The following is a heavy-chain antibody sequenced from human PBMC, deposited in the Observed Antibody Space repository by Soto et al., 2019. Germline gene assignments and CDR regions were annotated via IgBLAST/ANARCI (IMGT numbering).Heavy chain of an antibody. J-gene: IGHJ4*02. D-gene: IGHD1-1*01. CDR2: ITTYNGNT. CDR1: GYTFTNYG. Sequence: VQLVQSGGEVKKPGASVNVSCKTPGYTFTNYGISWVRQAPGQGLEFMGWITTYNGNTNYAQKFQDRVTMTRDTSTSTAYMELRSLRSDDTAMYYCATFLQLRPLGYWGQGTLVTVSS. CDR3: ATFLQLRPLGY. V-gene: IGHV1-18*01.